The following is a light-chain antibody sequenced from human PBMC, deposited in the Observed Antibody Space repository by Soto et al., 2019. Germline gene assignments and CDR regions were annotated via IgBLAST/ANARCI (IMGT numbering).Light chain of an antibody. Sequence: QSALTQPASVSGSPGQSITISCTGTSSDVGGYNYVSWYQQHPGKAPKLMIYDVSNRPSGVSNRFSGSKSGNTASLTISGLQAEDEADDYCSSYTSNSTLNVVFGGGTKLTVL. CDR3: SSYTSNSTLNVV. CDR2: DVS. J-gene: IGLJ2*01. V-gene: IGLV2-14*01. CDR1: SSDVGGYNY.